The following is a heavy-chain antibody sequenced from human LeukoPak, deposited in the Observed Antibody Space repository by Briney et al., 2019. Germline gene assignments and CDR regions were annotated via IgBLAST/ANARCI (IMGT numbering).Heavy chain of an antibody. V-gene: IGHV3-74*01. CDR2: INPDGSTT. J-gene: IGHJ4*02. CDR1: GFTFGGYG. D-gene: IGHD1-1*01. CDR3: AKDLHSGSADY. Sequence: GGSLRLSCAASGFTFGGYGMHWVRQDPGKGLVGVSFINPDGSTTNYADSVKGRFTISRDNAKNALYLQMNSLRAEDTAVYYCAKDLHSGSADYWGQGTLVTVSS.